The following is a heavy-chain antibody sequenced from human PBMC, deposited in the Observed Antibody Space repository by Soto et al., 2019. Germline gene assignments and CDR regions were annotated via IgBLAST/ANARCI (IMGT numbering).Heavy chain of an antibody. CDR1: GGSISSYY. J-gene: IGHJ4*02. CDR2: IYYSGST. V-gene: IGHV4-59*01. D-gene: IGHD4-17*01. CDR3: ARAYGDYVFDF. Sequence: SETLSLTCTVSGGSISSYYWSWIRQPPGKGLEWIGYIYYSGSTNYNPSLKSRVTISVDTPKNQFSLKLSSVTAADTAVYYCARAYGDYVFDFWGQGTLVTVSS.